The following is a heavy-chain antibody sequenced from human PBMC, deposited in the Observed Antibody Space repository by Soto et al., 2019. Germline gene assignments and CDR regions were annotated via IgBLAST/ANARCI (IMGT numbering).Heavy chain of an antibody. D-gene: IGHD1-7*01. J-gene: IGHJ6*02. Sequence: SETLSLTCTVSAASLTGYQCIWICQAPAKGLVGLGFISDSGTTDYTPSLTTRVTISVDKSMTQFSLNLTSVPAADTAVYYCARSAPNYARGRIRHYHYVMDVWGRGTTVTVSS. CDR1: AASLTGYQ. CDR3: ARSAPNYARGRIRHYHYVMDV. CDR2: ISDSGTT. V-gene: IGHV4-59*01.